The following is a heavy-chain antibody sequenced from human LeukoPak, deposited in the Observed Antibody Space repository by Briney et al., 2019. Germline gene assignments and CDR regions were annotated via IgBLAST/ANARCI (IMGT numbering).Heavy chain of an antibody. J-gene: IGHJ4*02. V-gene: IGHV4-34*01. Sequence: SETLSLTCAVYGGSFSGYYWSWVRHPPGKGGGWVGEINHGGSTNYHPSLKSRVTISVDTSKNQFSLKLSSVTAADTAVYYCARGGRGWYDYWGQGTLVTVSS. D-gene: IGHD6-19*01. CDR3: ARGGRGWYDY. CDR1: GGSFSGYY. CDR2: INHGGST.